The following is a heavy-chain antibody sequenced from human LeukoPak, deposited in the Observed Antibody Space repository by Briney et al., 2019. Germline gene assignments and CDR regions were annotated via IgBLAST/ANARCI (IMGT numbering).Heavy chain of an antibody. CDR3: ARDVGSGYSYGFDY. CDR1: GYTFTGYY. V-gene: IGHV1-2*06. D-gene: IGHD5-18*01. Sequence: ALVKVSCKASGYTFTGYYMHWVRQAPGQGLEWMGRINPNSGGTNYAQKFQGRVTMTRDTSISTAYMELSRLRSDDTAVYYCARDVGSGYSYGFDYWGQGTLVTVSS. CDR2: INPNSGGT. J-gene: IGHJ4*02.